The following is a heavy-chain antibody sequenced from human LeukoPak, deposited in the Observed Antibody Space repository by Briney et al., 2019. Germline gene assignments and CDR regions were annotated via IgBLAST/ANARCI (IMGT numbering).Heavy chain of an antibody. CDR1: GYTFTSYD. J-gene: IGHJ5*02. Sequence: ASVKVSCKASGYTFTSYDINWVRQATGQGLEWMGWMNPNSGGTNYAQKFQGRVTMTRDTSISTAYMELSRLRSDDTAVYYCARTNGIPLNWFDPWGQGTLVTVSS. CDR3: ARTNGIPLNWFDP. D-gene: IGHD2-8*01. CDR2: MNPNSGGT. V-gene: IGHV1-2*02.